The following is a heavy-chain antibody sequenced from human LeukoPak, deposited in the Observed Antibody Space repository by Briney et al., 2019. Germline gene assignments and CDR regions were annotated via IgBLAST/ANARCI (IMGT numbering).Heavy chain of an antibody. CDR3: ASAYGSGSYKAQSFDY. V-gene: IGHV3-30-3*01. CDR1: GFTFSSYA. D-gene: IGHD3-10*01. J-gene: IGHJ4*02. CDR2: ISYDGSNK. Sequence: GGSLRLSCAASGFTFSSYAMHWVRQAPGKGLEWVAVISYDGSNKYYADSVKGRFTISRDNSKNTLYLQMNSLRAEDTAVYYCASAYGSGSYKAQSFDYWGQGTLVTVSS.